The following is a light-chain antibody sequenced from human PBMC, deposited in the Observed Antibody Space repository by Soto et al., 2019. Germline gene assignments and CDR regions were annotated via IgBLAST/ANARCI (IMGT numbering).Light chain of an antibody. J-gene: IGLJ1*01. V-gene: IGLV2-14*03. CDR3: SSYTSSSTYV. CDR2: DVS. Sequence: QSALTQPASVSGSPGQSITISCTGTSSDVGGSNYVSWYQQHPGKAPKLIIFDVSHRPPGFSNRFSGSKSGNTASLTISGLQAEDGGDYYCSSYTSSSTYVFGTGTKLTVL. CDR1: SSDVGGSNY.